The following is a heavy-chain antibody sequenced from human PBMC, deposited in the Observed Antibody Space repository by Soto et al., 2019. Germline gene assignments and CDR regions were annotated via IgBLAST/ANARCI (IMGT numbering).Heavy chain of an antibody. CDR1: GLTVSGKKY. V-gene: IGHV3-53*01. CDR2: LYVVDGS. J-gene: IGHJ3*01. Sequence: GGSLRLSCAASGLTVSGKKYVAWVRQAPGKGLEWVSALYVVDGSFYSDSVKGRFTTSSDSSKTTVYLQMNDLRPADTAVYYCATWHEPEHAYDVWCQGTTVTVPS. CDR3: ATWHEPEHAYDV. D-gene: IGHD1-1*01.